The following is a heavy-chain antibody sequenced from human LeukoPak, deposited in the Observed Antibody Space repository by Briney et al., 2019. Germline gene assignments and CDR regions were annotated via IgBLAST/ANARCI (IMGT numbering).Heavy chain of an antibody. D-gene: IGHD3-22*01. J-gene: IGHJ4*02. Sequence: GGSLRLSCVASGFTFSDYYMSWIRQAPGKGLEWISYISSSSSSTNYADSVKGRFTISRDNPKNSLYLLMNSLRAEDTAMYYCARDFIHRSGEANYWGQGTLVTVSS. CDR1: GFTFSDYY. CDR3: ARDFIHRSGEANY. V-gene: IGHV3-11*05. CDR2: ISSSSSST.